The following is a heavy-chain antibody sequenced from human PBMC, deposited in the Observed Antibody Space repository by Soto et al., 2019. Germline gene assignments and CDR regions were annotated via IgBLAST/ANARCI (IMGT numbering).Heavy chain of an antibody. J-gene: IGHJ6*02. CDR2: ISGSGGST. Sequence: GGSLRLSCAASGFTFSSYAMSWVRQAPGKGLEWVSAISGSGGSTYYADSVKGRFTISRDNSKNTLYLQMNSLRAEDTAVYYCAKDPQLRYFDWFHGMDVWGQRTTVTVSS. CDR1: GFTFSSYA. V-gene: IGHV3-23*01. CDR3: AKDPQLRYFDWFHGMDV. D-gene: IGHD3-9*01.